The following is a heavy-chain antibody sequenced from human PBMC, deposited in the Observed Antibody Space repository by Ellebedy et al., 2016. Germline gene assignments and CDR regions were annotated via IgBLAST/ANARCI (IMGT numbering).Heavy chain of an antibody. J-gene: IGHJ4*02. D-gene: IGHD2-15*01. Sequence: GESLKISXAASGFTFSSYAMHWVRQAPGKGLEWVAVISYDGSNKYYADSVKGRFTISRDNSKNTLYLQMNSLRAEDTAVYYCAKERDSGGGEGWGQGTLVTVSS. CDR3: AKERDSGGGEG. V-gene: IGHV3-30*04. CDR1: GFTFSSYA. CDR2: ISYDGSNK.